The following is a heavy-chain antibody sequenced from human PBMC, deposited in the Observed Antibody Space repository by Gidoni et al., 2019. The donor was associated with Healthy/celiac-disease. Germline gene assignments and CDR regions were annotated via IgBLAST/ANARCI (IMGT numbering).Heavy chain of an antibody. CDR3: AKDIQYDSSGGPFDY. CDR1: GFTFDDYA. D-gene: IGHD3-22*01. J-gene: IGHJ4*02. Sequence: EVQLVESGGGVVQPGGSLRLSCAASGFTFDDYAMHWVRQAPGKGLEWVSLISGDGGSTYYAYSVKGRFTISRYNSKNSLYLQMNSLRTEDTALYYCAKDIQYDSSGGPFDYWGQGTLVTVSS. V-gene: IGHV3-43*02. CDR2: ISGDGGST.